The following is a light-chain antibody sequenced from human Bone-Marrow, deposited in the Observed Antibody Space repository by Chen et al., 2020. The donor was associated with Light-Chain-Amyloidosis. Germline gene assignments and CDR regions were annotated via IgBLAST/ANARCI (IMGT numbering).Light chain of an antibody. CDR3: SSYTDTNSVI. J-gene: IGLJ2*01. Sequence: QSALAQPASVSGSPGQSITISCTGTSSDIGAYNYVSWYQHLPGKAPKLIIYEVSHRPSGVSNRFSGSKSGNRASLTISGLQAGDEADYYCSSYTDTNSVIFGGGTELTVL. CDR1: SSDIGAYNY. V-gene: IGLV2-14*01. CDR2: EVS.